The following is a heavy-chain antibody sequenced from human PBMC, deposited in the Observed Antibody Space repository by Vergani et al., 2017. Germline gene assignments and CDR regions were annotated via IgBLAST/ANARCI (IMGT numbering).Heavy chain of an antibody. D-gene: IGHD3-22*01. J-gene: IGHJ3*02. CDR1: GGTFSSYA. Sequence: QVQLVQSGAEVKKPGSSVKVSCKASGGTFSSYAISWVRQAPGQGLEWMGIINPSGGSTSYAQKFQGRVTMTRDTSTSTVYMELSSLRSEDTAVYYCARGLTYYYDSSGQKDAFDIWGQGTMVTVSS. CDR2: INPSGGST. CDR3: ARGLTYYYDSSGQKDAFDI. V-gene: IGHV1-46*01.